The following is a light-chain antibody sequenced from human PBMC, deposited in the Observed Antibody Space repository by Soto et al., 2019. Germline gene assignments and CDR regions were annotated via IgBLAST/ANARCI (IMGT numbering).Light chain of an antibody. V-gene: IGKV1-5*03. CDR2: KAS. CDR1: QSISDL. CDR3: QPYNGYWT. J-gene: IGKJ1*01. Sequence: DIQMTQSPSTLSASVGDRVTITCRASQSISDLLAWYQQKPGKAPKLLIYKASSLKSGVPSRFSGSGSGTEYNLTISSLQPDDFASYYCQPYNGYWTFGQGTKVEIK.